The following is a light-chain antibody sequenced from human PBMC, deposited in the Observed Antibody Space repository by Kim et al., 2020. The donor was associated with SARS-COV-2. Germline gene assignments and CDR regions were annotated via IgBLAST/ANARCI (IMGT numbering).Light chain of an antibody. V-gene: IGLV2-14*03. CDR3: CSHAAGSAYV. CDR2: DVN. CDR1: SSDIGAYNY. Sequence: GQSITSSCTGTSSDIGAYNYVSWYQQYTDKAPKLIIFDVNNRPSGVSNRFSGSKSGNTASLTISGLQADDEADYYCCSHAAGSAYVFGTGTKVTVL. J-gene: IGLJ1*01.